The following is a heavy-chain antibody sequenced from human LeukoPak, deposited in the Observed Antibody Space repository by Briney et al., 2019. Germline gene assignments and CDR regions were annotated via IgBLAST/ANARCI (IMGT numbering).Heavy chain of an antibody. CDR3: AKSQQLLFSHFDY. D-gene: IGHD2-2*01. CDR2: ISGSGGST. Sequence: GGSLRLSCAASGFTFSSYAMSWVRQAPGKGLEWVSAISGSGGSTYYADSVKGRFTISRDNSKNTLYLQMDSLRAEDTAVYYCAKSQQLLFSHFDYWGQGTLVTVSS. CDR1: GFTFSSYA. V-gene: IGHV3-23*01. J-gene: IGHJ4*02.